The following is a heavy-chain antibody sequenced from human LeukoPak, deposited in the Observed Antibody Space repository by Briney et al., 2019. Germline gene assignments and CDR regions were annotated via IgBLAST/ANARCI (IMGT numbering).Heavy chain of an antibody. D-gene: IGHD3-10*01. J-gene: IGHJ6*03. CDR2: IYHSGST. Sequence: SQTLSLTCTVSGGSISSGGYYWSWIRQPPGKGLEWIGYIYHSGSTYYNPSLKSRVTISVDTSKNQFSLKLSSVTAADTAVYYCARGDYGSGSYQFAQPYYYYMDVWGKGTTVTVSS. CDR1: GGSISSGGYY. V-gene: IGHV4-30-2*01. CDR3: ARGDYGSGSYQFAQPYYYYMDV.